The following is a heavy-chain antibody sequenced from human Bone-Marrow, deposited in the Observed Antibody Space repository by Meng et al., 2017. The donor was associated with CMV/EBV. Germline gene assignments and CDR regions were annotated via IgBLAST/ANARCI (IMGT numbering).Heavy chain of an antibody. Sequence: GESLKISCAASGFTFSSYWMSWVRQAPGKGLEWVANIKQDGSEKYYVDSVKGRFTISRDNAKNSLFLQMNSLRAEDTGVYYCARDLFLGFSSDSQCRSWFDPWGQGSLVTVSS. CDR2: IKQDGSEK. CDR1: GFTFSSYW. D-gene: IGHD3-3*02. V-gene: IGHV3-7*01. CDR3: ARDLFLGFSSDSQCRSWFDP. J-gene: IGHJ5*02.